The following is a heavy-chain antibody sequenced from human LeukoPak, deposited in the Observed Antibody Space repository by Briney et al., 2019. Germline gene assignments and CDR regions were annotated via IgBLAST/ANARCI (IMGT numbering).Heavy chain of an antibody. J-gene: IGHJ4*02. CDR1: GGSISSYY. Sequence: PSGTLSLTCTVSGGSISSYYWSWIRQPPGKGLEWIGYIYYSGSTNYNPSLKSRVTISVDTSKNQFSLKLSFVTAADTAVYYCARARAVADPFDYWGQGTLVTVSS. CDR3: ARARAVADPFDY. D-gene: IGHD6-19*01. CDR2: IYYSGST. V-gene: IGHV4-59*01.